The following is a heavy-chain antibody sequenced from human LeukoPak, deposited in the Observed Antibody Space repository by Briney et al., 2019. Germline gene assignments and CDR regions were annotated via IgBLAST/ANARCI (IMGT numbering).Heavy chain of an antibody. V-gene: IGHV1-2*02. CDR1: GYTFTGYY. CDR3: AREEQYNMYFDY. J-gene: IGHJ4*02. CDR2: INPNNGDT. Sequence: GASVKVSCKASGYTFTGYYIHWVRQAPGQGLEWMGWINPNNGDTTYAQKFQGRVTMTRDTSISTAYMELSRLTSDDTAVYYCAREEQYNMYFDYWGQGTLVTVSS. D-gene: IGHD1/OR15-1a*01.